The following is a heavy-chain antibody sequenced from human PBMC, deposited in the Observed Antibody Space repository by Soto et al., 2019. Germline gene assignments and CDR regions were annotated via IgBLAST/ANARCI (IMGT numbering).Heavy chain of an antibody. CDR1: GFTFSSYS. J-gene: IGHJ4*02. CDR3: ARSYSGYDQDFDY. V-gene: IGHV3-48*01. CDR2: ISSSSSTI. Sequence: GGSLRLSCAASGFTFSSYSMNWVRQAPGKGLEWVSYISSSSSTIYYADSVKGQVTISADKSISTAYLQWSSLKASDTAMYYCARSYSGYDQDFDYWGQGTLVTVSS. D-gene: IGHD5-12*01.